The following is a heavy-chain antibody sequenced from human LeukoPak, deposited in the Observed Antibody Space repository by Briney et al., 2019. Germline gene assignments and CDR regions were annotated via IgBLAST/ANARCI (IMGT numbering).Heavy chain of an antibody. D-gene: IGHD3-3*01. J-gene: IGHJ4*02. CDR1: GFTFSSYW. V-gene: IGHV3-74*01. Sequence: GGSLRLSCAASGFTFSSYWMHWVRQAPGKGLVWVSRISPDGSTTGHADSVKGRFTTSRDNAKNTLFLQMDSLRAEDTAVYYCTRDFDFSSAIWGQGTLVTVSS. CDR2: ISPDGSTT. CDR3: TRDFDFSSAI.